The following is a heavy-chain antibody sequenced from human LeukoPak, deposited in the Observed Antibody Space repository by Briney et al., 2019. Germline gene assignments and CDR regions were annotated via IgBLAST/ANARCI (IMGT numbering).Heavy chain of an antibody. Sequence: ASVKVSCKASGGIFSSFAITWVRQAPGQGLEWMGGIIPLFGTANYAQKFQGRVTITTDESTSTAYMELSSLRSEDTAVYYCARGDYYYDSGGVDTDDAFDIWGQGTMVTVSS. CDR1: GGIFSSFA. CDR2: IIPLFGTA. D-gene: IGHD3-3*01. J-gene: IGHJ3*02. V-gene: IGHV1-69*05. CDR3: ARGDYYYDSGGVDTDDAFDI.